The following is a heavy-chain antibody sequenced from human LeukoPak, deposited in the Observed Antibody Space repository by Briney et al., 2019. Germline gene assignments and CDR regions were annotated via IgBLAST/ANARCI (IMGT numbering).Heavy chain of an antibody. CDR2: VYNSGDT. D-gene: IGHD3-16*01. CDR1: GGSTSSDY. J-gene: IGHJ2*01. V-gene: IGHV4-59*08. CDR3: ARLKLGAYFDL. Sequence: PSETLSLTCTVSGGSTSSDYWSWIRQSPGKGLEWVGYVYNSGDTGKNPSLKSRVTILLDTSKNQCSLKLTSVSAADTAVYYCARLKLGAYFDLWGRGTLVTVSS.